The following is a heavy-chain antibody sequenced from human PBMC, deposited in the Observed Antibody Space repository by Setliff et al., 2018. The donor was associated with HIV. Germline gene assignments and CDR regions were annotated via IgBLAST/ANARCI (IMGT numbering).Heavy chain of an antibody. V-gene: IGHV4-38-2*02. CDR2: IYQTGNT. D-gene: IGHD3-22*01. CDR1: GYSINNGYY. J-gene: IGHJ4*02. CDR3: ARQAWHYDRDGYFIDY. Sequence: SETLSLTCSASGYSINNGYYWGWIRQPPGKGLEWVATIYQTGNTYYSPSLKSRVTVSMDMSRNQFSVKLSSATAADTAVYYCARQAWHYDRDGYFIDYWGQGMLVTVSS.